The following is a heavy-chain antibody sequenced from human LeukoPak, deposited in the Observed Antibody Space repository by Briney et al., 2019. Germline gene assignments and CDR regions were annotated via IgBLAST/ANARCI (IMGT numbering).Heavy chain of an antibody. CDR3: ARYGGNAFDV. D-gene: IGHD4/OR15-4a*01. V-gene: IGHV3-21*01. J-gene: IGHJ3*01. Sequence: GGSLRLSCAASGFTFSSYNMNWVRQAPGKGLEWVSSISSGSSYIYYADSVKGRFAISRDNAKNSLYLQMNSLRAEDTALYYCARYGGNAFDVWGQGTMVTVSS. CDR1: GFTFSSYN. CDR2: ISSGSSYI.